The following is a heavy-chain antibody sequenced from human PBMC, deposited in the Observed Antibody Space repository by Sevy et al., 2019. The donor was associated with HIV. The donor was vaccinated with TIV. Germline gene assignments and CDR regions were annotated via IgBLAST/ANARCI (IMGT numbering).Heavy chain of an antibody. Sequence: SEALSLTCTVSGVSISTHSWSGIRQPPRKGLEYIGYIYYNRNANYNPSFQSRVTISGDTSMHQLSLKLTSVTAADTAVYYCARVMDNFYGMDVWGQGTTVTVSS. V-gene: IGHV4-59*11. CDR2: IYYNRNA. J-gene: IGHJ6*02. CDR1: GVSISTHS. D-gene: IGHD3-10*01. CDR3: ARVMDNFYGMDV.